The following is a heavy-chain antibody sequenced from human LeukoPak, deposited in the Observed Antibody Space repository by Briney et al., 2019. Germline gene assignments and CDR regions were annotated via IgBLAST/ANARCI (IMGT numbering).Heavy chain of an antibody. CDR1: GYTFTSYG. J-gene: IGHJ4*02. CDR3: ARDLPGDGSGSSPFDS. V-gene: IGHV1-18*01. D-gene: IGHD3-10*01. Sequence: ASVKVSCKASGYTFTSYGISWVRQAPGQGLEWMGWISAYNGNTNYAQKLQGRVTMTTDTSTSTAYMELRSLRSDDTAVYYCARDLPGDGSGSSPFDSWGQGTLVTVSS. CDR2: ISAYNGNT.